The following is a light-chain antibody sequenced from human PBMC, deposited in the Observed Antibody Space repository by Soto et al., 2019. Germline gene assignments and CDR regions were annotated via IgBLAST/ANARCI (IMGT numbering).Light chain of an antibody. J-gene: IGKJ2*01. Sequence: EIVLTQSPGTLSLSPGERATLSCRASQIISNNYLSWYQQKPGQAPRLLIYLASTRAAGIPDRFSGSGSGTEITLTISRLEPEDSAVYYCQQYGDSPPRYTFGQGTKLEI. CDR3: QQYGDSPPRYT. V-gene: IGKV3-20*01. CDR1: QIISNNY. CDR2: LAS.